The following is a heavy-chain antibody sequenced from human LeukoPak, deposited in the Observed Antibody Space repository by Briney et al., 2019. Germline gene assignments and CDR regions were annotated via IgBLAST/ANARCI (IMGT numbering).Heavy chain of an antibody. Sequence: PGGTLRLSCAASGLTFINFGMTWVRQAPGKGLEWVSIIYSGGSTFYADSVKGRFTISRDNSKNTLYLQMNSLRAEDTAVYYCARGGSYLSAFDIWGQGTMVTVSS. J-gene: IGHJ3*02. V-gene: IGHV3-53*01. D-gene: IGHD1-26*01. CDR1: GLTFINFG. CDR2: IYSGGST. CDR3: ARGGSYLSAFDI.